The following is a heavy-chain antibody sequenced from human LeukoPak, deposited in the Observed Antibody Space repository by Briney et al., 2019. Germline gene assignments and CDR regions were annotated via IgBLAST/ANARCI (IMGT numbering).Heavy chain of an antibody. CDR2: FYSSGTI. V-gene: IGHV4-59*01. J-gene: IGHJ4*02. CDR1: GASISSNY. CDR3: ARGDHYAPDPY. Sequence: SETLSLTCTVSGASISSNYWSWIRQPPGKGLEWSGCFYSSGTIHYNPSLKSRVTISVDTSKSKNQFSLKLTSVTAADTAVYYCARGDHYAPDPYWGQGTLVTVSS. D-gene: IGHD4-17*01.